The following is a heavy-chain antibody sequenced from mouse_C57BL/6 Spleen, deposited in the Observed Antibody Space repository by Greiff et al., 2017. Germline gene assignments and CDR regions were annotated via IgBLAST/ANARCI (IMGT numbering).Heavy chain of an antibody. D-gene: IGHD1-1*01. J-gene: IGHJ1*03. CDR3: ARSDYYGSQCYWYFDV. Sequence: VQLQQPGAELVKPGASVKLSCKASGYTFTSYWMHWVKQRPGQGLEWIGMIHPNSGSTNYNEKFKSKATLTVDKSSSTAYMQLSSLTSEDSAVYYCARSDYYGSQCYWYFDVWGTGTTVTVSS. V-gene: IGHV1-64*01. CDR1: GYTFTSYW. CDR2: IHPNSGST.